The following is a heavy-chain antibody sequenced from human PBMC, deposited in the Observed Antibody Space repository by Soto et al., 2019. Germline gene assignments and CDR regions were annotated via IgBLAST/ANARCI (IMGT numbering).Heavy chain of an antibody. D-gene: IGHD1-26*01. J-gene: IGHJ4*02. CDR2: IIPILGIA. Sequence: VQLVPSGAEVKKPGSSVKVSCKASGGTFSSYTISWVRQAPGQGLEWMGRIIPILGIANYAQKFQGRVTITADKSTSTAYMELSSQRSEDTAVYYCATTAKSYRLNYWGQGTLVTVSS. CDR3: ATTAKSYRLNY. V-gene: IGHV1-69*02. CDR1: GGTFSSYT.